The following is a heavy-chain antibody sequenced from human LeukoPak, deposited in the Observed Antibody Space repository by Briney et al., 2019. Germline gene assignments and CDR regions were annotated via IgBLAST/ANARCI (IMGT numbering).Heavy chain of an antibody. CDR3: VGRPWNFDY. J-gene: IGHJ4*02. V-gene: IGHV3-15*01. Sequence: GGSLRLSCAGSGFTFINYGMIWVRQAPGKGLEWVGRVKSKNDGGSTDYAAPVKGRFFISRDDSRGTLSLEMNSLKIEDTAVYFCVGRPWNFDYWGQGTLVTVSS. CDR1: GFTFINYG. CDR2: VKSKNDGGST. D-gene: IGHD1-1*01.